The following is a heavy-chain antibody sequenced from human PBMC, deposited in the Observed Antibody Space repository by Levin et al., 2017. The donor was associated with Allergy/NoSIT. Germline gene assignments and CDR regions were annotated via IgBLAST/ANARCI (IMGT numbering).Heavy chain of an antibody. Sequence: GGSLRLSCAASGFTFSSYGMHWVRQAPGKGLEWVAVIWYDGSNKYYADSVKGRFTISRDNSKNTLYLQMNSLRAEDTAVYYCARDLYGAAAAPFDYWGQGTLVTVSS. CDR2: IWYDGSNK. V-gene: IGHV3-33*01. CDR1: GFTFSSYG. CDR3: ARDLYGAAAAPFDY. J-gene: IGHJ4*02. D-gene: IGHD6-13*01.